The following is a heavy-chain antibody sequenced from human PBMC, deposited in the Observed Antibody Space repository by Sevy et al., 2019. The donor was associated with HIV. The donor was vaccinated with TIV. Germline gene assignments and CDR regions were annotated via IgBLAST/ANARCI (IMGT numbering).Heavy chain of an antibody. J-gene: IGHJ5*02. CDR1: GYTLTKLS. V-gene: IGHV1-24*01. CDR2: SDPQHGET. D-gene: IGHD2-15*01. CDR3: AIVGLRYFSGSSVYQGDWFDP. Sequence: ASVTVSCKVSGYTLTKLSIHWVRQAPGKGLEWMGNSDPQHGETIYAQNFQGRVTMTEDTSTDTAFMELSSLTSEDTALYYCAIVGLRYFSGSSVYQGDWFDPWGQGTLVTVSS.